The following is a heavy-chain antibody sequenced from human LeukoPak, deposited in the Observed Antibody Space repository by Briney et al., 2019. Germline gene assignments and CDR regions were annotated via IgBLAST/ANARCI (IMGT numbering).Heavy chain of an antibody. D-gene: IGHD6-19*01. CDR2: ISSDGSST. CDR3: VRGIAVADQKSPFDT. Sequence: GGSLRLSCTASGFTLSNYWMHWVRQAPGKGLVWVSRISSDGSSTTYADSVKGRFTFSRDNAKNTLYPQMNSLGAEDTAVYYCVRGIAVADQKSPFDTWGQGTLVTVSS. J-gene: IGHJ5*02. V-gene: IGHV3-74*01. CDR1: GFTLSNYW.